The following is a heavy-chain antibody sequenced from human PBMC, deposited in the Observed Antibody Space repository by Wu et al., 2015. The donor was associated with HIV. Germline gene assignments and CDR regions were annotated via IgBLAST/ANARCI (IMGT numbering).Heavy chain of an antibody. Sequence: QVQLVQSGAEVKKPGASVKVSCKASGYTFTSYDINWVRQATGQGLEWMGWMNPNNTNTGYARKFQGRVTMTRNTSISTAYMELSSLRSEDTAVYYCVRSWDAFDIWGQGTMVTVSS. CDR1: GYTFTSYD. J-gene: IGHJ3*02. CDR3: VRSWDAFDI. CDR2: MNPNNTNT. V-gene: IGHV1-8*01.